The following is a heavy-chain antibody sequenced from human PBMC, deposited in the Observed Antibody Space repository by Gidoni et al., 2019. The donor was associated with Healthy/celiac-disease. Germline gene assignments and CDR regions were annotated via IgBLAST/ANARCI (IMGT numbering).Heavy chain of an antibody. J-gene: IGHJ4*02. CDR3: ASLPGGNSFLYFDY. V-gene: IGHV1-69*06. CDR1: GRLFSSYA. Sequence: QVQLVQSGAEVKKPGSSLKVSCKAPGRLFSSYAISWVRQAPGQGLEWMGGIIPIFGTANYAQKFQGRVTITADKSTSTAYMELSSLRSEDTAVYYCASLPGGNSFLYFDYWGQGTLVTVSS. CDR2: IIPIFGTA. D-gene: IGHD2-21*02.